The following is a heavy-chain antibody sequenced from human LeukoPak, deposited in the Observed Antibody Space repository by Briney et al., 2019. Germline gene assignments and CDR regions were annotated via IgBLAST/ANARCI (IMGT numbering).Heavy chain of an antibody. J-gene: IGHJ4*02. CDR3: AREGRCSSTSCPDPFDY. CDR1: GGTFSSYA. V-gene: IGHV1-69*01. CDR2: IIPIFGTA. D-gene: IGHD2-2*01. Sequence: SVKVSCKASGGTFSSYAISWVRQAPGQGLEWMGGIIPIFGTANYAQKFQGRVTITADESTSTAYMELSSLRSEDTAVYYCAREGRCSSTSCPDPFDYWGQGTLVTVSS.